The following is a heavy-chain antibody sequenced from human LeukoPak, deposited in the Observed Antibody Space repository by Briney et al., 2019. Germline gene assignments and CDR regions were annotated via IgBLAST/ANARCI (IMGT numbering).Heavy chain of an antibody. J-gene: IGHJ2*01. D-gene: IGHD3-9*01. CDR2: IYYSGST. CDR1: GGSISSSNYY. V-gene: IGHV4-39*01. Sequence: PSETLSLTCTVSGGSISSSNYYWGWIRQPPGTGLEWIGTIYYSGSTYYNPSLKSRVTISVDTSKNQFSLKLSSVTAADTAVYYCARQLRYFDWAWGPWYFDLWGRGTLVTVSS. CDR3: ARQLRYFDWAWGPWYFDL.